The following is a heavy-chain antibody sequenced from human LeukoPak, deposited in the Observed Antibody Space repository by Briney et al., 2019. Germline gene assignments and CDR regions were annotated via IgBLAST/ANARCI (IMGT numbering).Heavy chain of an antibody. J-gene: IGHJ4*02. D-gene: IGHD5-18*01. CDR3: AKKSGYHFDY. CDR2: ISYEGTNT. Sequence: GGSLRLSCAASGFTFSSYGMHWVRQAPGKGLEWVALISYEGTNTYYADSVRGRFTISRDNSKNMVHLQMNSLRGEDTAMYYCAKKSGYHFDYWGQGTLVTVSS. V-gene: IGHV3-30*18. CDR1: GFTFSSYG.